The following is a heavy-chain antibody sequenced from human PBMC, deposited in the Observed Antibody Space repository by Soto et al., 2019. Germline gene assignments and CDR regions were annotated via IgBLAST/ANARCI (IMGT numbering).Heavy chain of an antibody. V-gene: IGHV4-61*01. J-gene: IGHJ4*02. CDR1: GGSFKSGSYS. CDR2: VYHTGRT. CDR3: ARDFAYFDY. D-gene: IGHD3-3*01. Sequence: KPSETLSLTCTVSGGSFKSGSYSWSWIRQPPGKGLEWIGYVYHTGRTSYNPSLKSRVSISMDTSKNQFSLNLDSVTAADTAVYFCARDFAYFDYWGRGTLVTVSS.